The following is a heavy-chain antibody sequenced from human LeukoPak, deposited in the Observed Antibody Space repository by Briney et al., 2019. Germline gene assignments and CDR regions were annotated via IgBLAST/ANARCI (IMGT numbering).Heavy chain of an antibody. CDR2: IYHSGST. Sequence: PSQTLSLTCAVSGGSISSGGYSWSWIRQPPGKGLEWLGYIYHSGSTYYNPSLKSRVTISVDRSKNQFSLKLSSVTAADTAVYYCARGYYGSGSYYFDYWGQGTLVTVSS. V-gene: IGHV4-30-2*01. J-gene: IGHJ4*02. CDR3: ARGYYGSGSYYFDY. D-gene: IGHD3-10*01. CDR1: GGSISSGGYS.